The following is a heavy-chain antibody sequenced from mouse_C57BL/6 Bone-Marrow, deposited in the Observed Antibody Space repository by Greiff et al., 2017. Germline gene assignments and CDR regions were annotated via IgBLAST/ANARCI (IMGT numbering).Heavy chain of an antibody. J-gene: IGHJ1*03. CDR3: ARRGNYEGYFDV. CDR1: EYEFPSHD. D-gene: IGHD2-1*01. CDR2: INSDGGST. V-gene: IGHV5-2*01. Sequence: DVHLVESGGGLVQPGESLKLSCESNEYEFPSHDMSWVRKTPEKRLELVAAINSDGGSTYYPDTMERRFIISSDNTKKTLYLQMSSLRSEDTALYYCARRGNYEGYFDVWGTGTTVTVSS.